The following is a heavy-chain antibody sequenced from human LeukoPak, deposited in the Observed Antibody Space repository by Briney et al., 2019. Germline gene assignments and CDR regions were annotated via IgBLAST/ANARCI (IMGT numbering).Heavy chain of an antibody. D-gene: IGHD3-16*01. CDR3: VRALKGEDDY. J-gene: IGHJ4*02. Sequence: GGSLRLSCAASGFTFSSSWMHWVRQAPGKGLVWVSRMNPDGSITTYADSVKGRFTISRDNAKNTLYLQMNSLRAEDTAFYYCVRALKGEDDYWGQGTLVTVSS. CDR2: MNPDGSIT. V-gene: IGHV3-74*01. CDR1: GFTFSSSW.